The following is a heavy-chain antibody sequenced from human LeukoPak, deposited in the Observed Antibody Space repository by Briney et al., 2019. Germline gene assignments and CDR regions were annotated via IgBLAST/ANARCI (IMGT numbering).Heavy chain of an antibody. J-gene: IGHJ4*02. D-gene: IGHD6-13*01. CDR3: ANDTYLDGAAAGTFDY. V-gene: IGHV3-9*01. Sequence: SGGSLRLSCAASGFTFDDYAMHWVRQAPGKGLEWVSGISWNSGSIGYADSVKGRLTISRDNAKNSLYLQMNSLRAEDTALYYCANDTYLDGAAAGTFDYWGQGTLVTVSS. CDR1: GFTFDDYA. CDR2: ISWNSGSI.